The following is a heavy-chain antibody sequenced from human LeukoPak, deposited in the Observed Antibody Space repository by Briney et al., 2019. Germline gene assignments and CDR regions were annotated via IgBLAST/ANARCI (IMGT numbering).Heavy chain of an antibody. J-gene: IGHJ3*02. V-gene: IGHV3-43*02. Sequence: PGGSLRLSCAASGFTFDDYAMHWVRQVPGKGLEWVSLISGDGGSTYFADSVRGRFSISRDNSKSSLNLQMNSLRTEDTALYYCAKDECSGGSCYLGAFDIWGQGTMATVSS. CDR1: GFTFDDYA. CDR3: AKDECSGGSCYLGAFDI. CDR2: ISGDGGST. D-gene: IGHD2-15*01.